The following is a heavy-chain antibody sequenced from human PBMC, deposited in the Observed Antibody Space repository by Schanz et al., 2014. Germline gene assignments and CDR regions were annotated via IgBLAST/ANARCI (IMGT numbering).Heavy chain of an antibody. J-gene: IGHJ4*02. CDR2: IKSDGSEK. Sequence: EVQVMESGGGLVQPGGSLRLSCGASGVGFSVWWMSWVRQAPGKGLEWVANIKSDGSEKYYVDTVKGRFTISRDNAKNSLSLQMHRLRVADTAVYYCVRGGEWDLHEFWGQGILVTVSS. V-gene: IGHV3-7*01. CDR1: GVGFSVWW. CDR3: VRGGEWDLHEF. D-gene: IGHD1-26*01.